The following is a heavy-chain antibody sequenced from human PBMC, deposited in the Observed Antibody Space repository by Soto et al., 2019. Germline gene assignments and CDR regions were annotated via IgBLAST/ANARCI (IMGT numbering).Heavy chain of an antibody. D-gene: IGHD1-20*01. CDR3: AKVLNWPGPFDY. V-gene: IGHV3-9*01. Sequence: GGSLRLSCAASGFIFDDFAMHWVRQAPGKGLEWVSGLSWNGATIVYAASVKGRFTISRDNAKNTLYLEMNSLRPEDTALYYCAKVLNWPGPFDYWGQGTLVTVSS. J-gene: IGHJ4*02. CDR2: LSWNGATI. CDR1: GFIFDDFA.